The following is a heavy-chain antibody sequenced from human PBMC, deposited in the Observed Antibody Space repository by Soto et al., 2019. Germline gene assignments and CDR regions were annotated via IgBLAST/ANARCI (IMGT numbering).Heavy chain of an antibody. CDR3: ARTAPMDAGDKYYYDF. J-gene: IGHJ4*02. CDR1: GGTFSTFG. CDR2: IIPFFGTA. V-gene: IGHV1-69*13. D-gene: IGHD3-16*01. Sequence: SVKVSCKISGGTFSTFGISWVRQAPGQGLEWMGGIIPFFGTAEYSQKFEDRITITADESTNTVYMDLRSLTSEDTAIYYCARTAPMDAGDKYYYDFWGQGALVTVSS.